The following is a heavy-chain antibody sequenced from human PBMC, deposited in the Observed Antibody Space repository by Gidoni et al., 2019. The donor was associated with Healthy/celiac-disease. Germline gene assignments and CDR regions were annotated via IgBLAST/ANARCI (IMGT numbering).Heavy chain of an antibody. Sequence: VQLVQSGAEVKKPGESLRISCKGSGYSFTSYWISWVRQMPGKGLEWMGRIDPSDSYTNYSPSFQGHVTISADKSISTAYLQWSSLKASDTAMYYCARVGYSSGWYGFGWFDPWGQGTLVTVSS. CDR3: ARVGYSSGWYGFGWFDP. D-gene: IGHD6-19*01. J-gene: IGHJ5*02. CDR1: GYSFTSYW. CDR2: IDPSDSYT. V-gene: IGHV5-10-1*03.